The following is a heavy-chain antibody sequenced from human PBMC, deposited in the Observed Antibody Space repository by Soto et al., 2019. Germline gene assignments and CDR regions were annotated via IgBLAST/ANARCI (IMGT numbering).Heavy chain of an antibody. D-gene: IGHD1-26*01. J-gene: IGHJ3*02. CDR1: GFTVSSNY. V-gene: IGHV3-53*02. CDR3: ARVFGSYYRAFDI. Sequence: EVQLVETGGGLIQPGGSLRLSCAASGFTVSSNYMSWVRQAPGKGLEWGSVIYSGGSTYYADSVKGRFTISRDNSKNTMYLQMNSLRAEDTAVYYCARVFGSYYRAFDIWGQGTMVTVSS. CDR2: IYSGGST.